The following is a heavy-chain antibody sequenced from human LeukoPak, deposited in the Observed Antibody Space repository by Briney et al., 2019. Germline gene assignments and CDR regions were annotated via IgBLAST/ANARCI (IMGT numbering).Heavy chain of an antibody. CDR3: ARLWSEGNWENWFDP. CDR1: GGSISSYY. J-gene: IGHJ5*02. Sequence: SETLSLTCTVSGGSISSYYWSWIRQPPGKGLEWIGYIYYSGNTNYNPSPKSRVTIPVDTSKNQFSLKLSSVTAADTAVYYCARLWSEGNWENWFDPWGQGTLVTVSS. CDR2: IYYSGNT. V-gene: IGHV4-59*01. D-gene: IGHD3-3*01.